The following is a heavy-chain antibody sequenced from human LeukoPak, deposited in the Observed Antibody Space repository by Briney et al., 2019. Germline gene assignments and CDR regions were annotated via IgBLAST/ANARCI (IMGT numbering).Heavy chain of an antibody. Sequence: PGGSLKLSFSAPGLPFRSHWMNWVRPAPGKGLEWVANIKPDGSGEYYVDSVKGRFIISRDNAKNSVYLQMNSLRAEDTAVYYMLTSMGYWGQGTLVTVSS. CDR3: LTSMGY. CDR1: GLPFRSHW. CDR2: IKPDGSGE. V-gene: IGHV3-7*01. D-gene: IGHD3-9*01. J-gene: IGHJ4*02.